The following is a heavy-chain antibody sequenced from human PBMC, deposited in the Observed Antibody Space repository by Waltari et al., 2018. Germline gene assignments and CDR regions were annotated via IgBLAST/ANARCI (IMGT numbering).Heavy chain of an antibody. CDR3: ARLGRGGSGDDFFDD. V-gene: IGHV3-30-3*01. J-gene: IGHJ4*02. CDR1: GFTFSSYA. Sequence: QVQLVESGGGVVQPRRSLRLSCAASGFTFSSYAMHWVRPAPGKGLGVVAVRPYDGSNKYYAESVKGRFTIARDNSKITLYPQMNSLRAEDTAVYYCARLGRGGSGDDFFDDWGQGTLVTVSS. CDR2: RPYDGSNK. D-gene: IGHD5-12*01.